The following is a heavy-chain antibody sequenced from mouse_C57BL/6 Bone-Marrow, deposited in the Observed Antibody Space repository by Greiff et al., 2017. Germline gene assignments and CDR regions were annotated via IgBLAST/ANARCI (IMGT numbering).Heavy chain of an antibody. Sequence: VKLQESGPGLAKPSQTLSLTCSVTGYSITSAYWNWIRKFPGNKLEYMGYISYSGSTYYNPSLKSRISITRDTSKNQYYLQLNSVTTEDTATYYCARGLHYCYDPYYVDYWGQGTTLTVSS. CDR2: ISYSGST. CDR1: GYSITSAY. V-gene: IGHV3-8*01. CDR3: ARGLHYCYDPYYVDY. D-gene: IGHD2-12*01. J-gene: IGHJ2*01.